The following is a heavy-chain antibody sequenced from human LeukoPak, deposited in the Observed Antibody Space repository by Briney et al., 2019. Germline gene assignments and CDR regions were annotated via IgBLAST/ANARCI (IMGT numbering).Heavy chain of an antibody. J-gene: IGHJ6*04. V-gene: IGHV3-7*03. CDR1: GFTFTTYW. CDR3: ARDVRRGMDV. D-gene: IGHD3-10*02. Sequence: GGSLRLSCAASGFTFTTYWMNWVRQAPGKGLEWVANIKQDGSEKYYVDSVKGRLTISRDNAKNSLYLQMNSLRAEDTAVYYCARDVRRGMDVWGKGTTVTVSS. CDR2: IKQDGSEK.